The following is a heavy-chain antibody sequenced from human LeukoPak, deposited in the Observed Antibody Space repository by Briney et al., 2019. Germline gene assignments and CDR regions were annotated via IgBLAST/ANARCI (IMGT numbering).Heavy chain of an antibody. V-gene: IGHV1-3*01. CDR3: ARGSISDWPLDH. Sequence: PGASVKVSCTASGYTFSDYAMHWVRQAPGQRFEWMGWIDAGNGDTRYSRKFQGRVTITRDTSASTAYIELRSLRSEDTAMYYCARGSISDWPLDHWGQEALVTISS. J-gene: IGHJ4*02. D-gene: IGHD3-9*01. CDR2: IDAGNGDT. CDR1: GYTFSDYA.